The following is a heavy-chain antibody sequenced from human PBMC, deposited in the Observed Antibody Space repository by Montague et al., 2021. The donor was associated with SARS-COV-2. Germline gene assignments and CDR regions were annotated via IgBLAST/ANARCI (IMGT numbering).Heavy chain of an antibody. CDR1: GFIFSDYN. CDR3: AREISLFDP. V-gene: IGHV3-11*05. Sequence: SLGLSCAASGFIFSDYNMTWIRQTPGKGLEWISYINGASSRTNYADSVKGRFTISRDNAKNSLFLQMNSLRVEDTAVYYCAREISLFDPWGQGTLVTVSS. J-gene: IGHJ5*02. CDR2: INGASSRT.